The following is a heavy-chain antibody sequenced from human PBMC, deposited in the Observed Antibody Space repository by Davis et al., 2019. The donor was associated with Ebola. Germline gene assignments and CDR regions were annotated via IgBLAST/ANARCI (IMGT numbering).Heavy chain of an antibody. V-gene: IGHV3-30*03. CDR1: GFGFSSHS. J-gene: IGHJ4*02. CDR3: ATDGAGPEYYFDS. Sequence: PGGSLRLSCAASGFGFSSHSMHWVRQAPGKGLERVAVISSDAVNEYYGDSLKGRFTISRDNTRNTLNLEMRRLREDDTALYYCATDGAGPEYYFDSWGQGTLVTVSS. CDR2: ISSDAVNE. D-gene: IGHD1-14*01.